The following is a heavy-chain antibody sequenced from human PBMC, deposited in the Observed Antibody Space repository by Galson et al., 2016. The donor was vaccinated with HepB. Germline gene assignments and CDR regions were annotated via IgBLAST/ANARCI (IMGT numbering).Heavy chain of an antibody. Sequence: SLRLSCAASGFTFSSYAMSWVRQAPGKGLEWVSVISGSGGSTYYADSVKGRFTISKDNSRNTLYLQMNTLRAEDTAIYYCAKGRVGITTSALDYWGQGTLVTVSS. J-gene: IGHJ4*02. CDR3: AKGRVGITTSALDY. V-gene: IGHV3-23*01. D-gene: IGHD1-26*01. CDR1: GFTFSSYA. CDR2: ISGSGGST.